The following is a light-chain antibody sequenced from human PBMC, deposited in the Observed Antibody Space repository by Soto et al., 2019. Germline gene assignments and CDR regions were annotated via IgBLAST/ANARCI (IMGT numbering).Light chain of an antibody. Sequence: DIQMTQSPSTLSASVGDRVTITCRASQSVDTCLAWYQQKPGKAPHLLIYKASSLETGVPSRFSGSVSVTEFTLTISSLQPDDLATYYYQQFYRYPSTLGQGTKVEIK. V-gene: IGKV1-5*03. CDR2: KAS. J-gene: IGKJ1*01. CDR1: QSVDTC. CDR3: QQFYRYPST.